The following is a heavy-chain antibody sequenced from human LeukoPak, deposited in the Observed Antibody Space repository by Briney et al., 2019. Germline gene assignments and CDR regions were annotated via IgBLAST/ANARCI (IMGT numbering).Heavy chain of an antibody. CDR3: ARRPNIAARRGFYMDV. D-gene: IGHD6-6*01. V-gene: IGHV4-34*01. CDR2: INHSGST. Sequence: SETLSLTCAVYGGSFSGYYWSWIRQPPGKGLEWIGEINHSGSTTYNPSLKSRVTISVDTSKDQFSLKLSSVTAADTALYYCARRPNIAARRGFYMDVWGKGTTVTVSS. CDR1: GGSFSGYY. J-gene: IGHJ6*03.